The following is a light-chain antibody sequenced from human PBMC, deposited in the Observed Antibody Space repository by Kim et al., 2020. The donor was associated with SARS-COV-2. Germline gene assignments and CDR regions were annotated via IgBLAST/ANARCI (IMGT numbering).Light chain of an antibody. CDR2: KIS. CDR1: QSLVYSDGNTY. Sequence: PASISCRSSQSLVYSDGNTYLSWLQQRPGQPPRLLMYKISNRLAGVPDRFSGSGAGTDFTLKISRVEAEDVGVYYCMQATQFPWTFGQGTKVDIK. J-gene: IGKJ1*01. V-gene: IGKV2-24*01. CDR3: MQATQFPWT.